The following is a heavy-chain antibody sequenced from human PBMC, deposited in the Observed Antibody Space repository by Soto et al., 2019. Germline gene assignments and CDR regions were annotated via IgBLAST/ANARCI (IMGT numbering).Heavy chain of an antibody. V-gene: IGHV2-5*01. J-gene: IGHJ5*02. CDR3: ARLVGEANYYGSGSSNWFDP. Sequence: SGPTLVNPTQTLTLTCTFSGFSLSTSGVGVGWIRQPPGKALEWLALIYWNDDKRYSPSLKSRLTITKDTSKNQVVLTMTNMDPVDTATYYCARLVGEANYYGSGSSNWFDPWGQGTLVTVSS. CDR1: GFSLSTSGVG. D-gene: IGHD3-10*01. CDR2: IYWNDDK.